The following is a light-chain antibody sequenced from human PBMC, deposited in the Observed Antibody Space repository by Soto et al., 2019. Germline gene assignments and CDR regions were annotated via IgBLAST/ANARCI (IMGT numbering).Light chain of an antibody. CDR3: SSYAGSNNFVA. CDR1: SSDVGGYNY. CDR2: EVS. Sequence: QSALTQPASVSGSPGQSITISCTGTSSDVGGYNYVSWYQLHPGKAPKLMVYEVSNRPSGVSNRFSGSKSGNTASLTISGLQAEDEADYYCSSYAGSNNFVAFGSGTKLTVL. V-gene: IGLV2-14*01. J-gene: IGLJ1*01.